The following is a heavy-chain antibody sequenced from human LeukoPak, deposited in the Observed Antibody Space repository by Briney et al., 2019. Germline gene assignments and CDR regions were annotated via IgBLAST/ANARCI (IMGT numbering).Heavy chain of an antibody. V-gene: IGHV3-30-3*01. J-gene: IGHJ3*02. D-gene: IGHD1-26*01. Sequence: GGSLRLSCAASGFTFSSYAMHWVRQAPGKGLEWVAVISYDGSNKYYADSVKGRFTISRDNSKNTLYLQMNSLRAEDTAVYYCARGGIITSYAFEIWGQGAMVTVSS. CDR3: ARGGIITSYAFEI. CDR1: GFTFSSYA. CDR2: ISYDGSNK.